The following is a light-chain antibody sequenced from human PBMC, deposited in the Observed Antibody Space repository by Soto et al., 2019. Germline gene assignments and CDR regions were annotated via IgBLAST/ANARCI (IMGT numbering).Light chain of an antibody. V-gene: IGKV1-39*01. CDR2: AAS. CDR1: QSIINY. Sequence: DIQMTQSPSSLSASVGDRFTITCRASQSIINYLNWFQQKPGKAPQLLIYAASSLQSGVPLRFSGSGSGTDFTLTITSLQPEDFATYYCQQRYSTPLTFGGGTKVDIK. J-gene: IGKJ4*01. CDR3: QQRYSTPLT.